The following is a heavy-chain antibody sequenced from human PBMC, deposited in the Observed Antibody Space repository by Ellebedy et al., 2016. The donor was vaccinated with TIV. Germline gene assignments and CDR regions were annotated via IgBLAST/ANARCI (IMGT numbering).Heavy chain of an antibody. D-gene: IGHD6-13*01. V-gene: IGHV3-48*02. CDR2: ISSRSSTI. Sequence: GESLKISCRGSGFTFSDHYMDWVRQAPGKGLEWVSYISSRSSTIYYADSVKGRFTISRDNAKNSLYLQMNSLRDEDTAVYYCARVGLGYSSSWYYYGMDVWGQGTTVTVSS. J-gene: IGHJ6*02. CDR1: GFTFSDHY. CDR3: ARVGLGYSSSWYYYGMDV.